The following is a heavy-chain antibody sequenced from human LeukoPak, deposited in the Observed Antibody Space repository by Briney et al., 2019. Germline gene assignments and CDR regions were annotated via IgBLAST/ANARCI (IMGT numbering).Heavy chain of an antibody. CDR2: ISSSGSTI. J-gene: IGHJ3*02. D-gene: IGHD2-15*01. V-gene: IGHV3-11*01. CDR1: GSTFSDYY. CDR3: AREDIVVVVAATGAFDI. Sequence: GGSLRLSCAASGSTFSDYYMSWIRQAPGKGLEWVSYISSSGSTIYYADSVKGRFTISRDNAKNSLYLQMNSLRAEDTAVYYCAREDIVVVVAATGAFDIWGQGTMVTVSS.